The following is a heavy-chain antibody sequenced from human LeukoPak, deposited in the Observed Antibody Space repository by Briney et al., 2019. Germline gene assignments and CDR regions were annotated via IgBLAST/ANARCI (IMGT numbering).Heavy chain of an antibody. CDR3: AGGDIVVVPAAMPQRWFDP. Sequence: ASVKVSCKASGGTFSSYAISWVRQAPGQGLEWMGRIIPILGIANYAQKFQGRVTITADKSTSTAYMELSSLRSEDTAVYYCAGGDIVVVPAAMPQRWFDPWGQGTLVTVSS. CDR1: GGTFSSYA. J-gene: IGHJ5*02. CDR2: IIPILGIA. D-gene: IGHD2-2*01. V-gene: IGHV1-69*04.